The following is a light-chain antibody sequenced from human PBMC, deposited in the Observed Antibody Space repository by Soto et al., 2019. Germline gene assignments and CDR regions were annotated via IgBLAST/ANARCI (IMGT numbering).Light chain of an antibody. CDR2: GAS. CDR1: QSVSSS. V-gene: IGKV3-15*01. J-gene: IGKJ4*01. Sequence: IVMTQSPATLSVSPGERATLSCRASQSVSSSLAWYQQKPGQGPRLLIYGASTRATGIPARFSGSGSGTEFTLTISSLQSEDFAFYYWQQYKNWLRTTFGGGTKVEIK. CDR3: QQYKNWLRTT.